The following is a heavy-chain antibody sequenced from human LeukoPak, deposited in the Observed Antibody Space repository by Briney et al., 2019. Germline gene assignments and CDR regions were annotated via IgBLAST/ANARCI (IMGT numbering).Heavy chain of an antibody. CDR3: ASPKRSTHRGGYYYYGMDV. CDR2: MNPNSGNT. D-gene: IGHD6-25*01. CDR1: GYTFTSYD. Sequence: ASVKVSCKASGYTFTSYDINWVRQATGQGLEWMGWMNPNSGNTGYAQKFQGRVTMTRNTSISTAYMELSSLRSEDTAVYYCASPKRSTHRGGYYYYGMDVWGQGTTVTVSS. V-gene: IGHV1-8*01. J-gene: IGHJ6*02.